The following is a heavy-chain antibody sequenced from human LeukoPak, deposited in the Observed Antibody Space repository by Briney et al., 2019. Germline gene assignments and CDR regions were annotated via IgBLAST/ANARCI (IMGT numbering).Heavy chain of an antibody. D-gene: IGHD6-19*01. J-gene: IGHJ6*02. CDR3: ARGNRDSSGFYYYYGMDV. Sequence: GRSLRLSCAASGFTFDDYAMFWVRQAPGKGLEWVSGISWDSRNIGYAASVKGRFTFSRDNAKNSLHLQLSSLRAEDTALYYCARGNRDSSGFYYYYGMDVWGQGTTVTVSS. CDR1: GFTFDDYA. CDR2: ISWDSRNI. V-gene: IGHV3-9*01.